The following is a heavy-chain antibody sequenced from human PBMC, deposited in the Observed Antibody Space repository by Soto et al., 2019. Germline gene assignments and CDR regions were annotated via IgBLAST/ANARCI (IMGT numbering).Heavy chain of an antibody. V-gene: IGHV3-43D*04. J-gene: IGHJ6*02. Sequence: GWSLRLSCAASGFTFDDYAMHWVRQAPGKGLVGVSLISSDGSNTYYADSVKGRLNISRDNSKNSLYLQMNSLRPEDTALYYCAKAQRGRKRPFFGQARPYDPYSAMDIWGQGTTVTVSS. CDR3: AKAQRGRKRPFFGQARPYDPYSAMDI. CDR2: ISSDGSNT. CDR1: GFTFDDYA. D-gene: IGHD3-3*01.